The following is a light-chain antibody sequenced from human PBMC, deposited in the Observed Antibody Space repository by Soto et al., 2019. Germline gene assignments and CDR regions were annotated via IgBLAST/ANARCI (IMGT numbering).Light chain of an antibody. CDR3: QQYNTYST. CDR1: QSINNW. V-gene: IGKV1-5*03. J-gene: IGKJ5*01. CDR2: KAS. Sequence: DIQMTQSPSTLSASIGDRVTITCRASQSINNWLAWYQQKPGKAPKLLIYKASTLKSGVPSRFSGSGSGTEFTLTISSLQPDDFATYYCQQYNTYSTFGQGTRLEIK.